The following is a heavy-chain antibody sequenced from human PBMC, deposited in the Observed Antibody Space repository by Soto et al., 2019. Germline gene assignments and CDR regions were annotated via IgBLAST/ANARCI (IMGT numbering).Heavy chain of an antibody. CDR2: INHSGST. V-gene: IGHV4-34*01. CDR3: AREIMITFGGLIAPAYAMDV. J-gene: IGHJ6*02. Sequence: SETLSLTCAVYGGSFSGYYWSWIRQPPGKGLEWIGEINHSGSTNYNPSLKSRVTISVDTSKNQFSLKLSSVTAADTAVYYCAREIMITFGGLIAPAYAMDVWGQGTTVTVSS. CDR1: GGSFSGYY. D-gene: IGHD3-16*02.